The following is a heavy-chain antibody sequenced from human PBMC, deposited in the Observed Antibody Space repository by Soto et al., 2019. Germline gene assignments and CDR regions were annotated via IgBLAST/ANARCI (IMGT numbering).Heavy chain of an antibody. CDR3: EHTSGAVNLHS. D-gene: IGHD3-10*01. J-gene: IGHJ4*02. CDR2: IYWDDDK. V-gene: IGHV2-5*02. CDR1: GFSLSTSGVG. Sequence: QITLKESGPTLVKPTQTLTLTCTFSGFSLSTSGVGVCWIRQPPGKALELLALIYWDDDKRYSSSLKSRLTITKDTSKNRVVLTMTNMDPVDTATYYCEHTSGAVNLHSWGPGTVVTVTS.